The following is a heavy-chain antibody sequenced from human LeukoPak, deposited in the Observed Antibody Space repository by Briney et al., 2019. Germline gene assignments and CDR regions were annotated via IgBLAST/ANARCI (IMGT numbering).Heavy chain of an antibody. CDR2: IYYSGST. V-gene: IGHV4-39*07. CDR1: GDSIRSSSYY. CDR3: ARVSRSGSYFGAFEI. D-gene: IGHD1-26*01. J-gene: IGHJ3*02. Sequence: TTSETLSLTCTVSGDSIRSSSYYWGWTRQPPGKGLEWIGNIYYSGSTYYNPSLTSRITISVDTSKNQFSLKLSSVTAADTAVYYCARVSRSGSYFGAFEIWGQGTMVTVSS.